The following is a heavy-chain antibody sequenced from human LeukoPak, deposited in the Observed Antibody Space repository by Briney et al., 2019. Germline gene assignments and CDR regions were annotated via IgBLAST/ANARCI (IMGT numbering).Heavy chain of an antibody. J-gene: IGHJ4*02. D-gene: IGHD3-10*01. Sequence: GGSLRLSCAASGFTFSNYDMHWVRQATGKGLEWVSGIDTAADTYYPGSVKGRFTISRDNSKNTLYLQMNSLRAEDTAVYYCATDYYGSGSYTYWGQGTLVTVSS. V-gene: IGHV3-13*01. CDR3: ATDYYGSGSYTY. CDR1: GFTFSNYD. CDR2: IDTAADT.